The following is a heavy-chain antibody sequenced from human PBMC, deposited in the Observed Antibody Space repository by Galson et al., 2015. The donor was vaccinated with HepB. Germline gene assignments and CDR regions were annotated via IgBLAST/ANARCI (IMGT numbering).Heavy chain of an antibody. Sequence: SLRLSCAASGFTFSSYAIMWVRQAPGKGLEWVSGMSDNGDSTFYADSVQGRFTISRDISKNTVYLQMNSLRVEDTAVYYCATRSGASGWYSYFQHWGQGTLVTVSS. J-gene: IGHJ1*01. CDR3: ATRSGASGWYSYFQH. V-gene: IGHV3-23*01. D-gene: IGHD6-19*01. CDR2: MSDNGDST. CDR1: GFTFSSYA.